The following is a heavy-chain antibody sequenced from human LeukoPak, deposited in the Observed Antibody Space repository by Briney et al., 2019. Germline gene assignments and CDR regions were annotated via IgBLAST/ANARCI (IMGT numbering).Heavy chain of an antibody. J-gene: IGHJ6*02. V-gene: IGHV4-59*01. CDR1: GGSIRSYH. CDR3: AKSLRVVINRGLDV. Sequence: KTSETLSLTCTVSGGSIRSYHCSWIRQPPGKGLQWIGHIYYTGSTNYNPSLKSRLTISLDTSKNQFSLKLSSVTAADTAVYYSAKSLRVVINRGLDVWGQGTTVTVSS. D-gene: IGHD3-3*01. CDR2: IYYTGST.